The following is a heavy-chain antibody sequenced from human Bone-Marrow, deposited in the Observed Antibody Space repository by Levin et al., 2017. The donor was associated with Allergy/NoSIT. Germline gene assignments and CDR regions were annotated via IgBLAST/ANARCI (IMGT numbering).Heavy chain of an antibody. CDR1: GFTFSAYA. D-gene: IGHD3-10*01. V-gene: IGHV3-23*01. J-gene: IGHJ6*02. CDR2: ISGTGGGT. Sequence: GESLKISCAVSGFTFSAYALSWVRQAPGKGLEWVSTISGTGGGTFSADSLKGRFTISRDNSRDTLYLQINSLSAEDTAVYYCARELYGSGSSRFYYGMDVWGQGTTVTVSS. CDR3: ARELYGSGSSRFYYGMDV.